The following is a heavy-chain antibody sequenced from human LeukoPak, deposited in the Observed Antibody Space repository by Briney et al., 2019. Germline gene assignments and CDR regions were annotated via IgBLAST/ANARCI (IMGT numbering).Heavy chain of an antibody. V-gene: IGHV1-3*01. Sequence: RASVKVSCKASGYTFTSYAMHWVRQAPGQRLEWMGWINAGNGNTKYSQKFQGRVTITRDTSASTAYMELSSLRSEDTAVYYCARDQMQRLVIVGWFDPWGQGTLVTVSS. CDR1: GYTFTSYA. J-gene: IGHJ5*02. CDR2: INAGNGNT. CDR3: ARDQMQRLVIVGWFDP. D-gene: IGHD6-13*01.